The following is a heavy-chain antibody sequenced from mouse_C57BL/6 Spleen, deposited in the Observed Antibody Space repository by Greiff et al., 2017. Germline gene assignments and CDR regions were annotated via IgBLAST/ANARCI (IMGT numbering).Heavy chain of an antibody. D-gene: IGHD2-1*01. Sequence: EVQGVESGGGLVKPGGSLKLPCAASGFTFSDYGMHWVRQAPEKGLEWVAYISSGSSTIYYADTVKGRFTISRDNAKNTLFLQMTSLRSEDTAMYYCARSLLRAMDYWGQGTSVTVSS. CDR2: ISSGSSTI. CDR1: GFTFSDYG. V-gene: IGHV5-17*01. J-gene: IGHJ4*01. CDR3: ARSLLRAMDY.